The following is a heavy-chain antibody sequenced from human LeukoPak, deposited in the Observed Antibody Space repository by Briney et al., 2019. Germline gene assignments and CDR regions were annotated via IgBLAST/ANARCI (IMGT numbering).Heavy chain of an antibody. Sequence: PGGSLRLSCAASGFTFTKAWMSWVRQAPGKGLEWVGRIKSNTDGGTTDYAAPVKGRFTISRDDSANTLYRQMSDLKTEDTALYYCTTAVDWGQGTLVSVSS. CDR2: IKSNTDGGTT. CDR1: GFTFTKAW. V-gene: IGHV3-15*01. J-gene: IGHJ4*02. CDR3: TTAVD.